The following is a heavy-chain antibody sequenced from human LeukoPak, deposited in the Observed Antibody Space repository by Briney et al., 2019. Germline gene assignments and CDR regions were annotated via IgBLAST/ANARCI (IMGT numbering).Heavy chain of an antibody. V-gene: IGHV3-66*01. Sequence: GGSLRLSCAASGFTVSSNYMSWVRQAPGKGLEWVSVIYSGGSTYYADSVKRRFTISRDNSKNTVYLRMNSLRAEDTAVYYCARELGAGGDAFDIWGQGTMVTVSS. CDR3: ARELGAGGDAFDI. CDR1: GFTVSSNY. CDR2: IYSGGST. D-gene: IGHD3-16*01. J-gene: IGHJ3*02.